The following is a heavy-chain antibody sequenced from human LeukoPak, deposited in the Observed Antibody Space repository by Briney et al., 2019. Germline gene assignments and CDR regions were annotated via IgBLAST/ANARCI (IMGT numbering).Heavy chain of an antibody. Sequence: GGSLRLSCAASGFTFSSYSMNWVRQAPGKGLEWVSSISSSSSYIYYADSVKGRFTISRNNAKNSLYLQINSLRAEDTAVYYCASQAYSSSWYYYWGQGTLVTVSS. J-gene: IGHJ4*02. CDR3: ASQAYSSSWYYY. CDR2: ISSSSSYI. CDR1: GFTFSSYS. D-gene: IGHD6-13*01. V-gene: IGHV3-21*01.